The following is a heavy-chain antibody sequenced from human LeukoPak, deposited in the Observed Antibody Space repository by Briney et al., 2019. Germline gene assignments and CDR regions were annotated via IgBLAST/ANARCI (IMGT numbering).Heavy chain of an antibody. CDR2: FDPEDGET. CDR1: GYTFTSYG. Sequence: GASVKVSCKASGYTFTSYGISWVRQAPGKGLEWMGGFDPEDGETIYAQKFQGRVTMTEDTSTDTAYMELSSLRSEDTAVYYCATGGDITFDWLNYDYWGQGTLVTVSS. D-gene: IGHD3-9*01. V-gene: IGHV1-24*01. CDR3: ATGGDITFDWLNYDY. J-gene: IGHJ4*02.